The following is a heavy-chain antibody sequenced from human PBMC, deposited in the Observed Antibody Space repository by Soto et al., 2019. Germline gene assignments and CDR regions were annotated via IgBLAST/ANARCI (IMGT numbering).Heavy chain of an antibody. J-gene: IGHJ4*02. CDR1: GYTFTNYY. Sequence: QVQLVQSGAEAKKPGASVKVSCKASGYTFTNYYIQWVRQAPGQGLEWLGIINPFDGTATNAQKFQGRATFTRDTSTSTVYMEVSSLTSDDTAVYYCARVQFASGWRYAGDYWGQGTLVTVSS. CDR3: ARVQFASGWRYAGDY. D-gene: IGHD6-19*01. CDR2: INPFDGTA. V-gene: IGHV1-46*01.